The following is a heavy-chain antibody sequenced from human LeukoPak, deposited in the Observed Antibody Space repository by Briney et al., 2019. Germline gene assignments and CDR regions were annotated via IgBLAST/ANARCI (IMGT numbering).Heavy chain of an antibody. D-gene: IGHD2-2*02. V-gene: IGHV3-21*01. CDR3: ARDRQLLYEDAFDI. CDR2: ISNNNSYI. CDR1: VFTFSPYS. Sequence: GGSLRLSCAASVFTFSPYSMNWVRQAPGKGLEWGSSISNNNSYIYYAASVKGRFTISRDNAKNSLYLQMNSLRAEDTAVYYCARDRQLLYEDAFDIWGQGTMVTVSS. J-gene: IGHJ3*02.